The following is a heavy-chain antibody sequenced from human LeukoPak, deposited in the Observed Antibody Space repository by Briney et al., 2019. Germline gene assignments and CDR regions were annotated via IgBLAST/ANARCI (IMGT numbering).Heavy chain of an antibody. CDR2: ISGSGGST. Sequence: SGGSLRLSCAASGFTFSSYAISWVRQAPGKGLEWVSAISGSGGSTYYADSVKGRFTISRDNSKNTLYLQMNSLRAEDTAVYYCAKVARVTMIVVVIRDINWFDPWGQGTLVTVSS. CDR3: AKVARVTMIVVVIRDINWFDP. V-gene: IGHV3-23*01. J-gene: IGHJ5*02. D-gene: IGHD3-22*01. CDR1: GFTFSSYA.